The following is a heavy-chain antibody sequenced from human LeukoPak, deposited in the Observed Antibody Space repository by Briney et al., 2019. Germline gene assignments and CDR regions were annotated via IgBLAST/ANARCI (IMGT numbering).Heavy chain of an antibody. D-gene: IGHD6-13*01. CDR3: ARKEGIADAFDI. CDR1: GGSISSSSYY. V-gene: IGHV4-39*07. Sequence: SETLSLTCTVSGGSISSSSYYWGWIRQPPGKGLEWIGSIYYSGSTYYNPSPKSRVTISVDTSKNQFSLKLSSVPAADTAVYYCARKEGIADAFDIWGQGTMVTVSS. J-gene: IGHJ3*02. CDR2: IYYSGST.